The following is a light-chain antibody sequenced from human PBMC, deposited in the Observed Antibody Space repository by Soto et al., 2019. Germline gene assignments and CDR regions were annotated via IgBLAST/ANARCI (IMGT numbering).Light chain of an antibody. J-gene: IGKJ1*01. CDR1: QPIRDW. Sequence: DVPLIQSPSTLSASIGDRVTITCRVSQPIRDWVAWYQQKPGKAPKLLIYDATSSDSGVPSRFSGSGSETEFTLTISSLQPGDFATYYCQQYDSYSNTFGQGTRVEL. V-gene: IGKV1-5*01. CDR2: DAT. CDR3: QQYDSYSNT.